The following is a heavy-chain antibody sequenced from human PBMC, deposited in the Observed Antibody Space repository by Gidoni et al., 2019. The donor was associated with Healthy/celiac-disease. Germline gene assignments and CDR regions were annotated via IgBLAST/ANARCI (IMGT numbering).Heavy chain of an antibody. CDR1: GYTFTSYA. J-gene: IGHJ6*02. D-gene: IGHD3-10*01. V-gene: IGHV1-3*01. CDR2: INAGNGNT. CDR3: ARDPTMVRGVIISYYGMDV. Sequence: QVQLVQSGAEVKKPGASVQVACKASGYTFTSYAMHWVRQAPGQRLEWMGWINAGNGNTKYSQKFQGRVTITRDTSASTAYMELSSLRSEDTAVYYCARDPTMVRGVIISYYGMDVWGQGTTVTVSS.